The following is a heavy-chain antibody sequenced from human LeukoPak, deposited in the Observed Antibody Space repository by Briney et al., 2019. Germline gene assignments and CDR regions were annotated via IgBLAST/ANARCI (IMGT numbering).Heavy chain of an antibody. CDR1: GGSFSGYY. Sequence: PSETLSLTCAVYGGSFSGYYWSWIRQPPGKGLEWIGEINHSGSTNYNPSLKSRVTISVDTSKNQFSLKLSSVTAADTAVYYCASLYRFGESTGGWFDPWGQGTLVTVSS. CDR3: ASLYRFGESTGGWFDP. CDR2: INHSGST. D-gene: IGHD3-10*01. J-gene: IGHJ5*02. V-gene: IGHV4-34*01.